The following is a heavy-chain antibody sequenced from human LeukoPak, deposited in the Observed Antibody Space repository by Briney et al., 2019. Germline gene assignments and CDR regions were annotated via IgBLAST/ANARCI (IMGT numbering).Heavy chain of an antibody. J-gene: IGHJ4*02. D-gene: IGHD5-24*01. V-gene: IGHV3-53*01. Sequence: PGGSLRLSCTASEFTLSRNYMLWVRQAPGKGLEWVSLIFSNGDTHYADSVKGRFTISRDTSKNTVSLKTNSLRVEDTAMYYCTRDQMNYWGQGTLVTVSS. CDR3: TRDQMNY. CDR2: IFSNGDT. CDR1: EFTLSRNY.